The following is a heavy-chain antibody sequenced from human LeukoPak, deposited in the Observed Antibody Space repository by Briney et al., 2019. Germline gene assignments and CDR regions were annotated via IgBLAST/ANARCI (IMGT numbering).Heavy chain of an antibody. V-gene: IGHV3-48*02. J-gene: IGHJ4*02. Sequence: QPGGSLSLFCAASGSTISSYTMIWVRQAPGKGLEWVSYITSSGGTIYYADSVKGRFSVSRDNAKNSLYLQMNSLRDEDTAVYYCARVRVGYYYEYWGQGTLVTVSS. CDR1: GSTISSYT. CDR3: ARVRVGYYYEY. D-gene: IGHD3-16*01. CDR2: ITSSGGTI.